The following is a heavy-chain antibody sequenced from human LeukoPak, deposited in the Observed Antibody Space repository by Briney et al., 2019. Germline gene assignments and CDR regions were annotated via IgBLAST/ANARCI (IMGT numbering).Heavy chain of an antibody. CDR2: INAGNGNT. CDR1: GYTFTNYA. CDR3: AREEANYLMFGY. J-gene: IGHJ4*02. Sequence: ASVKVSCKASGYTFTNYAMHWVRQAPGQRLEWMGWINAGNGNTKYSQKFQGRVTITRDTSASTAYMELSSLRSEDTAVYYCAREEANYLMFGYWGQGALVTVSA. D-gene: IGHD3/OR15-3a*01. V-gene: IGHV1-3*01.